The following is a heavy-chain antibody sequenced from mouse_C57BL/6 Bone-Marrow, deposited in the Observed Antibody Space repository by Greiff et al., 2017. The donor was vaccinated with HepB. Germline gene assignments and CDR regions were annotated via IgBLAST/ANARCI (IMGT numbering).Heavy chain of an antibody. CDR2: IYPGDGDT. CDR1: GYAFSSSW. D-gene: IGHD1-1*01. V-gene: IGHV1-82*01. CDR3: ARGGFTTVVGYWYFDV. J-gene: IGHJ1*03. Sequence: QVTLKVCGPELVKPGASVKISCKASGYAFSSSWMNWVKQRPGKGLEWIGRIYPGDGDTNYNGKFKGKATLTADKSSSTAYMQLSSLTSEDSAVYFCARGGFTTVVGYWYFDVWGTGTTVTVSS.